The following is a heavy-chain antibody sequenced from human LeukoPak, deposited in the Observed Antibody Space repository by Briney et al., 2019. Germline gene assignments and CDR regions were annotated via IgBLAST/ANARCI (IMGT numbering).Heavy chain of an antibody. J-gene: IGHJ4*02. CDR3: ASSPRGYDILTGETEI. V-gene: IGHV1-3*01. CDR2: INAGNGNT. Sequence: ASVKVSCKASGYTFTSYAMHWVRQAPGQRLEWMGWINAGNGNTKYSQKFQGRVTITRDTSASTAYMELSSLRSEDTAVYYCASSPRGYDILTGETEIGGQGTLVTVSS. D-gene: IGHD3-9*01. CDR1: GYTFTSYA.